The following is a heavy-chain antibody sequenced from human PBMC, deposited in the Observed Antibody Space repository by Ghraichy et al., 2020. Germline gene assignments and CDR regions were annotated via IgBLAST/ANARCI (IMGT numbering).Heavy chain of an antibody. D-gene: IGHD3-10*01. CDR2: INPNSGGT. Sequence: ASVKVSCKASGYTFTGYYMHWVRQAPGQGLEWMGWINPNSGGTNYAQKFQGRVTMTRDTSISTAYMELSRLRSDDTAVYYCARGVREYYGSGMAAGRFAYWGQGTLVTVSS. CDR1: GYTFTGYY. J-gene: IGHJ4*02. V-gene: IGHV1-2*02. CDR3: ARGVREYYGSGMAAGRFAY.